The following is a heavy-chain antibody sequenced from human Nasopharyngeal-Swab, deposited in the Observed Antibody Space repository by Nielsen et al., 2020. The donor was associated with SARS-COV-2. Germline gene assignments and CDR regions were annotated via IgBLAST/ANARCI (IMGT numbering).Heavy chain of an antibody. CDR1: GFIFSGSA. Sequence: GESLKISCAASGFIFSGSAMHWVRQASGKGLEWVGRIGDKDHNYATTYGAAVKGRFTISRDDSKNTAFLQMDSLKTEDPALYYCTTDYYFDYWGQGTLVTVSS. J-gene: IGHJ4*02. CDR2: IGDKDHNYAT. V-gene: IGHV3-73*01. CDR3: TTDYYFDY.